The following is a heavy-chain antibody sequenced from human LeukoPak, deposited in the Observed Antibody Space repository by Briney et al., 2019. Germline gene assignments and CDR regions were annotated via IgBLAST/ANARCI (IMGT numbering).Heavy chain of an antibody. Sequence: PGGSPRLSCAASGFTFSSHRMNWLRQATGKALEGVSSISSSSSYIYYADSVKSRLTISRDNAKNSLYLQRNSLRAEDAAVYYCHGSGSYYYYYGMDGWGQGTTVTVS. D-gene: IGHD3-10*01. CDR1: GFTFSSHR. V-gene: IGHV3-21*01. CDR2: ISSSSSYI. J-gene: IGHJ6*02. CDR3: HGSGSYYYYYGMDG.